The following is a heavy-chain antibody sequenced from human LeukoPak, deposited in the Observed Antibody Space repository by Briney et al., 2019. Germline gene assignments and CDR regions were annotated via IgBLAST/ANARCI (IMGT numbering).Heavy chain of an antibody. J-gene: IGHJ5*02. Sequence: PSETLSLTCAVYGGSFSGYYWSWIRQPPGKGLEWIGEINHSGSTNYNPSLKSRVTMSVDTSKNQFSLKLSSVTAADTAVYYCARDAMVTTGDWSDPWGQGTLVTVSS. V-gene: IGHV4-34*01. CDR1: GGSFSGYY. CDR2: INHSGST. CDR3: ARDAMVTTGDWSDP. D-gene: IGHD2-8*02.